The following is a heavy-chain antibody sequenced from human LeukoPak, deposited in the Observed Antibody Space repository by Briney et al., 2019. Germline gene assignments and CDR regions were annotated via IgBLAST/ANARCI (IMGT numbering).Heavy chain of an antibody. CDR1: GFTFSSYG. CDR2: IRYDGSNK. D-gene: IGHD7-27*01. J-gene: IGHJ4*02. CDR3: AKGKGQNWDPFDY. V-gene: IGHV3-30*02. Sequence: PGGSLRLSCAASGFTFSSYGMHWVRQAPGKGLEWVAFIRYDGSNKYYADSVKGRFTISRDNSKNTLYLQMNSLRAEDTAVYYCAKGKGQNWDPFDYWGQGTLVTVSS.